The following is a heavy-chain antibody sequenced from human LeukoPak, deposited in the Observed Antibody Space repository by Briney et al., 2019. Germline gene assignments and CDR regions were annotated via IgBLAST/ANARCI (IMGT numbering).Heavy chain of an antibody. J-gene: IGHJ4*02. Sequence: GGSLTLSCTASGFAFDEHGMSWVRQVPGKGLEWVSGINWSGGSTGYADPLRGRFTISRDNAKNSLYLQMDSLRAEDTALYYCARAPITSPFYFDYWGQGTLVTVSS. D-gene: IGHD2-2*01. CDR1: GFAFDEHG. CDR2: INWSGGST. V-gene: IGHV3-20*04. CDR3: ARAPITSPFYFDY.